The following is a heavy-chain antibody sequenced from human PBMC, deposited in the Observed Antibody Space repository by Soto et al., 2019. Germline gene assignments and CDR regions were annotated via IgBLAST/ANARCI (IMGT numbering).Heavy chain of an antibody. V-gene: IGHV4-34*01. CDR1: GGSFSGYY. CDR2: INHSGST. J-gene: IGHJ6*03. Sequence: SETLSLTCAVYGGSFSGYYWSWIRQPPGKGLEWIGEINHSGSTNYNPSLKSRVTISVDTSKNQFSLKLSSVTAADTAVYYCARGATRVLRPFMDVWGKGTTVTVSS. D-gene: IGHD3-3*01. CDR3: ARGATRVLRPFMDV.